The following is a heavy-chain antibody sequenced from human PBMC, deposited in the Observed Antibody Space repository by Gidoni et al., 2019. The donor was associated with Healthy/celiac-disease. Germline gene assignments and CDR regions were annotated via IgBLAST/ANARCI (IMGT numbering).Heavy chain of an antibody. CDR3: ARVPADIVVVPAATPAGGMDV. CDR2: SSSSSSYI. J-gene: IGHJ6*02. Sequence: EVQLVESGGGLVKPGGSLRLSCAASGFTFSSYSMNWVRQAPGKGLEWVSSSSSSSSYIYYADSVKGRFTISRDNAKNSLYLQMNSLRAEDTAVYYCARVPADIVVVPAATPAGGMDVWGQGTTVTVSS. CDR1: GFTFSSYS. D-gene: IGHD2-2*01. V-gene: IGHV3-21*01.